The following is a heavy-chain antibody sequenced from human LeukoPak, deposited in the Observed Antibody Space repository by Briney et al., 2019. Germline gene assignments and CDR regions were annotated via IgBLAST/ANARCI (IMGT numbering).Heavy chain of an antibody. V-gene: IGHV4-39*07. J-gene: IGHJ4*02. CDR1: GGSISNNNYY. CDR3: ASVVYGGYNVYYFNY. D-gene: IGHD4-17*01. Sequence: SETLSLTCNVFGGSISNNNYYWAWVRQPPEKGLEWLGSIFYTGTAYYNPSLESPVTMSVDTSKNQFSLKMTSVMAADTAMYVCASVVYGGYNVYYFNYWGQGTLVTVSS. CDR2: IFYTGTA.